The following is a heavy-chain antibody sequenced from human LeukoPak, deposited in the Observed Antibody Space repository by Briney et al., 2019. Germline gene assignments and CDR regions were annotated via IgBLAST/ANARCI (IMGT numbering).Heavy chain of an antibody. Sequence: PGGSLRLSCAASGFSFSTCAMSWVRQAPGKGLEWVSSISSTSSYINHADSVKGRLTISRDNAKNSLYLQMNSLRAEDTAVYYCARKVYSSSPTDAFDIWGQGTMVTVSS. J-gene: IGHJ3*02. CDR2: ISSTSSYI. V-gene: IGHV3-21*01. CDR3: ARKVYSSSPTDAFDI. D-gene: IGHD6-6*01. CDR1: GFSFSTCA.